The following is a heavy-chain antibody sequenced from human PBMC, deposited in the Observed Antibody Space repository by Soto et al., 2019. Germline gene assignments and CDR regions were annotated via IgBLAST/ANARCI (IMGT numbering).Heavy chain of an antibody. V-gene: IGHV5-51*01. CDR2: IFPADSDT. CDR1: GYNFDTSW. D-gene: IGHD3-9*01. CDR3: XRYXXXIDEINWFDT. Sequence: LGESLKISCKVSGYNFDTSWIGWVRQMPGKGLEWMGIIFPADSDTRYSPSFQGQVTLSVDXXISTAFLQWSSLRASDTAIYYXXRYXXXIDEINWFDTWGQGTQVTVSS. J-gene: IGHJ5*02.